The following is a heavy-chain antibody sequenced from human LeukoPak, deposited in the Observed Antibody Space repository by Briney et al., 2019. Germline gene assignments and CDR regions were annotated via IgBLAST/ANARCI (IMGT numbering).Heavy chain of an antibody. CDR2: TYPGDSDT. CDR1: GYSFTSYW. V-gene: IGHV5-51*01. J-gene: IGHJ3*02. CDR3: ARRPGYCSSTSCYQDAFDI. D-gene: IGHD2-2*01. Sequence: GESLKISCKGSGYSFTSYWIGWVRQMPGKGLEWMGITYPGDSDTRYSPSFQGQVTISADKSISTAYLQWSSLKASDTAMYYCARRPGYCSSTSCYQDAFDIWGQGTMVTVSS.